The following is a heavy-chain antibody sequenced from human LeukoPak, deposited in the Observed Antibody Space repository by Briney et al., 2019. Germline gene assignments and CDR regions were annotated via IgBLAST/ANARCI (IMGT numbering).Heavy chain of an antibody. CDR1: GFTFSSYD. J-gene: IGHJ6*02. CDR2: IGTAGDT. Sequence: GRSLRLSCAASGFTFSSYDMHWVRQATGKGLEWVSAIGTAGDTYYPGSVKGRFTISRENAKTSLYLQMNSLRAGDTAVYYCARAQDVGYSGYDSAYYYYGMDVWGQGTTVTVSS. V-gene: IGHV3-13*01. D-gene: IGHD5-12*01. CDR3: ARAQDVGYSGYDSAYYYYGMDV.